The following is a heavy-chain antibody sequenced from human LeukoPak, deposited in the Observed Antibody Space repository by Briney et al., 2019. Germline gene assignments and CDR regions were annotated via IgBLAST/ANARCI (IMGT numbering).Heavy chain of an antibody. J-gene: IGHJ6*03. Sequence: SETLSLTCTVSGGSISSYYWSWIRQPPGKGLEWIGYIYYSGSTNYNPSLKSRVTISVDTSKNQFSLKLSFVTAADTAVYYCARETIKDYMDVWGKGTTVTVSS. V-gene: IGHV4-59*01. CDR2: IYYSGST. CDR1: GGSISSYY. CDR3: ARETIKDYMDV. D-gene: IGHD5-24*01.